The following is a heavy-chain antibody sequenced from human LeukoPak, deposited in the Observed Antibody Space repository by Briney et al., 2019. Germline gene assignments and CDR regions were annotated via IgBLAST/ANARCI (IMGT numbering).Heavy chain of an antibody. CDR1: GFTFSGYW. V-gene: IGHV3-74*01. CDR3: ARYIAVAEAFDY. Sequence: GGSLRLSCAASGFTFSGYWMHWVRQAPGKGLVWVSRMDTDGSSTTYADSVKGRFTISRDNSKNTLYLQMNSLRAEDTAVYYCARYIAVAEAFDYWGQGTLVTVSS. CDR2: MDTDGSST. D-gene: IGHD6-19*01. J-gene: IGHJ4*02.